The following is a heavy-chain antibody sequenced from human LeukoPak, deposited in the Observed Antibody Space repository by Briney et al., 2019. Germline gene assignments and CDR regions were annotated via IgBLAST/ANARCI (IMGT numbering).Heavy chain of an antibody. CDR1: GGSISSGDYY. J-gene: IGHJ4*02. CDR2: IYYSGST. D-gene: IGHD5-12*01. Sequence: MTSVTLSLTCTVSGGSISSGDYYWSWIRQPPGKGLEWIGYIYYSGSTYYNPSLKSRVTISVDTSKNQFSLKLSSVTAADTAVYYCAREGSSGSLDYWGQGTLVTVSS. V-gene: IGHV4-30-4*01. CDR3: AREGSSGSLDY.